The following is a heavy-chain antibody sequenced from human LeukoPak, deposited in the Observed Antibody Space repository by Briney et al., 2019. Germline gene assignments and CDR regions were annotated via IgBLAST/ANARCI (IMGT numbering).Heavy chain of an antibody. J-gene: IGHJ4*02. CDR2: IQSKTDGGKT. V-gene: IGHV3-15*07. D-gene: IGHD3-3*02. CDR1: GFIVTNAW. CDR3: TTGIRGD. Sequence: GGSLRLSCAASGFIVTNAWMSWVRQAPGKGLEWVGRIQSKTDGGKTDYAAPVKGRFTISRDDSKNTLYLQMNSLKTEDTAIYYCTTGIRGDWGQGTLVTVSS.